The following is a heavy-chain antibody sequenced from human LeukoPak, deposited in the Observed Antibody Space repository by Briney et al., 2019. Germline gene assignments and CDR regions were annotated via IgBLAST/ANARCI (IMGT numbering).Heavy chain of an antibody. Sequence: SETLSLTCTVTGGSFSTYYWSWIRQTAGKGLEWIGRIHTSGTTWCNASLKSRVTMSVDASRNQFSLRLTSVTAADTAVYYCAREGGFYRPLDYSGQGTLVTVSS. V-gene: IGHV4-4*07. J-gene: IGHJ4*02. D-gene: IGHD3-3*01. CDR2: IHTSGTT. CDR3: AREGGFYRPLDY. CDR1: GGSFSTYY.